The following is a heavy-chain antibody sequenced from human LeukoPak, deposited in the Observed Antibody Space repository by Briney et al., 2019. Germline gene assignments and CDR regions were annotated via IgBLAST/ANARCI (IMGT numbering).Heavy chain of an antibody. Sequence: SETLSLTCTVSGGSISSSSYYWGWIRQPPGKGLEWIGSIYYSGRTYYNPSLKSRVTISVDTSKNQFSLKLSSVTAADTAVYYCARPNVVAAAGRSEFVYWGQGTLVTVSS. CDR3: ARPNVVAAAGRSEFVY. V-gene: IGHV4-39*01. CDR1: GGSISSSSYY. D-gene: IGHD6-13*01. CDR2: IYYSGRT. J-gene: IGHJ4*02.